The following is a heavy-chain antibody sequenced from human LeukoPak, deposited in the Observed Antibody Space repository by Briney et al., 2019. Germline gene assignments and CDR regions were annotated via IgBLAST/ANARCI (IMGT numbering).Heavy chain of an antibody. V-gene: IGHV3-23*01. D-gene: IGHD5-24*01. CDR2: ISGSGGST. CDR3: ARDGYNHLFDY. Sequence: GSLRLSCAASGFTFSSYAMSWVRQAPGKGLEWVSAISGSGGSTYYADSVKGRFTISRDNAKNSLYLQMNSLRAEDTAVYYCARDGYNHLFDYWGQGTLVTVSS. CDR1: GFTFSSYA. J-gene: IGHJ4*02.